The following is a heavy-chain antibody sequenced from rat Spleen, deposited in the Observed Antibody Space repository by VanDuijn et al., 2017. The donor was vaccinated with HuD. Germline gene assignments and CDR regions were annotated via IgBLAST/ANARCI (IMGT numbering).Heavy chain of an antibody. CDR1: GFSLTNNG. J-gene: IGHJ3*01. V-gene: IGHV2S12*01. Sequence: QVQLRESGPGLVQPSQTLSLTCTVSGFSLTNNGVNWVRQPPGKGLEWIAAISSGGTTYYNSPLKSRLSISRDTSKSQVFLKMNSLQTEDTAIYFCTTFYCYDGSYYYPFAYWGQGTLVTVSS. CDR3: TTFYCYDGSYYYPFAY. CDR2: ISSGGTT. D-gene: IGHD1-12*02.